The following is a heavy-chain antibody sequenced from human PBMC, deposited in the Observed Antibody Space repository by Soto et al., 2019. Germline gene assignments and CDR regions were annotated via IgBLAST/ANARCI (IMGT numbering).Heavy chain of an antibody. CDR1: GFTFSDHY. CDR3: AREAILTGYYIFDY. V-gene: IGHV3-72*01. Sequence: EVQLVESGGGLVQPGGSLRLSCAASGFTFSDHYMYWVRQAPGKGLEWVGRTRNKANSYTTEYSAHVKGRFTISRDDSKNSLYLQMNSLKTEDTAVYYCAREAILTGYYIFDYWGQGTLVTVSS. J-gene: IGHJ4*02. D-gene: IGHD3-9*01. CDR2: TRNKANSYTT.